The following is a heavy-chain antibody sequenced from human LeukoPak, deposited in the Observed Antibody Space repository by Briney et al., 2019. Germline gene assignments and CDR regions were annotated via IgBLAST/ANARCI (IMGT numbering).Heavy chain of an antibody. V-gene: IGHV1-2*02. CDR3: ASTLNDFWSGYYLIDYFDY. CDR2: INPNSGGT. D-gene: IGHD3-3*01. J-gene: IGHJ4*02. CDR1: GYTFTGYY. Sequence: GASVKVSCKASGYTFTGYYMHWVRQAPGQGLEWMGWINPNSGGTNYAQKFQGRVTMTRDTSISTAYMELSRLRSDDTAVDYCASTLNDFWSGYYLIDYFDYWGQGTLVTVSS.